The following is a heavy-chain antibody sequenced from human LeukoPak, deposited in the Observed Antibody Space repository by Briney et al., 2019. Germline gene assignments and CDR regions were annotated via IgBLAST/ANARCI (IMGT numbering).Heavy chain of an antibody. D-gene: IGHD3-10*01. Sequence: PSETLSLTCTVSGGSINNYYWSWTRQPPGKGLEWIGYIYYSGSINYNPSLKSRLTISVDTSKNQFSLKLSSVTAADTAVYYCARYYYVSGSYYFDYWGQGTLVTASS. CDR2: IYYSGSI. J-gene: IGHJ4*02. V-gene: IGHV4-59*01. CDR3: ARYYYVSGSYYFDY. CDR1: GGSINNYY.